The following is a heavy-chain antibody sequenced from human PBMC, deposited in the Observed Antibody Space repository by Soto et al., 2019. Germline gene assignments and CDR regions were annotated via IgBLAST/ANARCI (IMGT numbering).Heavy chain of an antibody. Sequence: ASVKVSCKASGGTFSSYAISWVRQAPGQGLEWMGGIIPIRGIANYAQKFQGRATITADKSTSTAYMELSSLRSEDTAVYYCARAGVEMATITAFDIWGQGTMVTVSS. CDR1: GGTFSSYA. J-gene: IGHJ3*02. CDR2: IIPIRGIA. V-gene: IGHV1-69*10. D-gene: IGHD5-12*01. CDR3: ARAGVEMATITAFDI.